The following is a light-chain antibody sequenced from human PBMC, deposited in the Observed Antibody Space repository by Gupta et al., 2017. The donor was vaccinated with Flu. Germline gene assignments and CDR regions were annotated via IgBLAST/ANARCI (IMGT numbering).Light chain of an antibody. CDR3: QQSDRSFMYN. CDR2: AAS. V-gene: IGKV1-39*01. Sequence: DIQMTQSPSSLSASVGDRVTITCRASQNIDSYLNWYQQKPEKAPKLLIYAASTLQSGVPSRFSGSGSGTDFTLTISSRQPEDFATYYCQQSDRSFMYNFGQGTKLEIK. J-gene: IGKJ2*01. CDR1: QNIDSY.